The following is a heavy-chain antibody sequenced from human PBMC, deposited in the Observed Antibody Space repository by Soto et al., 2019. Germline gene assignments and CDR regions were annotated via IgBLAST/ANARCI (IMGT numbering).Heavy chain of an antibody. CDR3: ARGDVVSGYDFRSGYYRRSNYYYYYGMDV. CDR2: INHSGST. D-gene: IGHD3-3*01. V-gene: IGHV4-34*01. Sequence: SGTLALTCAVYGGSFSGYYWSWIRQPPGKGLEWIGEINHSGSTNYNPSLKSRVTISVDTSKNQFSLKLSSVTAADTAVYYCARGDVVSGYDFRSGYYRRSNYYYYYGMDVWGQGTTVTVSS. CDR1: GGSFSGYY. J-gene: IGHJ6*02.